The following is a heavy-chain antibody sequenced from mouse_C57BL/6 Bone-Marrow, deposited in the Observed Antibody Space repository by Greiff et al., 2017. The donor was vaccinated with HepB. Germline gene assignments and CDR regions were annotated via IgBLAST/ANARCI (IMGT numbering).Heavy chain of an antibody. Sequence: VQLQQSGPELVKPGASVKISCKASGYAFSSSWMNWVKQRPGKGLEWIGRIYTGDGDTNYNGKLKGKATLTADKSSSTAYMQLSSLTSEDSAVYFCARGGWLLRNYYAMDYWGQGTSVTVSS. CDR1: GYAFSSSW. J-gene: IGHJ4*01. CDR3: ARGGWLLRNYYAMDY. CDR2: IYTGDGDT. V-gene: IGHV1-82*01. D-gene: IGHD2-3*01.